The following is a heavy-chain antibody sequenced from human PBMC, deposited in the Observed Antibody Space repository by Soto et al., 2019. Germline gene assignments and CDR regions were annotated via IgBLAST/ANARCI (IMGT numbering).Heavy chain of an antibody. Sequence: PGGSLRLSCAASGFTFSIYGMHWVRQAPGKGLEWVAVIWYDGSNKYYADSVKGRFTISRDNSKNTLYLQMNSLRAEDTAVYYCARADWNYPFDYWGQGTLVTVSS. CDR2: IWYDGSNK. CDR1: GFTFSIYG. D-gene: IGHD1-7*01. V-gene: IGHV3-33*01. J-gene: IGHJ4*02. CDR3: ARADWNYPFDY.